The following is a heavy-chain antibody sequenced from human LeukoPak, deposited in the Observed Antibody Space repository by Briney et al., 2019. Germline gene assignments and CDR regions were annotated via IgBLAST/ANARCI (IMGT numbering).Heavy chain of an antibody. V-gene: IGHV4-39*01. Sequence: SETLSLTCTVSGGSISTGSYYCGWIRQPPGKGLEWIGSICYSGSTFYNPSLKSRVTLSVDTSKNQFSLKLSSVTAADTAVYYCARSENYIPEDCFDPWGQGTLVTVSS. CDR1: GGSISTGSYY. CDR2: ICYSGST. J-gene: IGHJ5*02. CDR3: ARSENYIPEDCFDP. D-gene: IGHD5-24*01.